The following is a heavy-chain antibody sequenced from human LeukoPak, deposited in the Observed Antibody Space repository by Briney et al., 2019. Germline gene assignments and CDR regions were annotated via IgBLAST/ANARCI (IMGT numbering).Heavy chain of an antibody. CDR2: IFPSGGEI. Sequence: GGSLRLSCAASGFTFSTFAMIWVRQPPGKGLEWVSSIFPSGGEIHYADSVRGRFTISRDNSKSTLSLQMNSLRAEDTAIYYCATYRQVLLPFESWGQGTLVTVSS. D-gene: IGHD5-18*01. J-gene: IGHJ4*02. CDR3: ATYRQVLLPFES. V-gene: IGHV3-23*01. CDR1: GFTFSTFA.